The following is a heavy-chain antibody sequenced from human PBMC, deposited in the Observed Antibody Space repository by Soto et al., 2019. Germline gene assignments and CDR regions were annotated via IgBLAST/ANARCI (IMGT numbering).Heavy chain of an antibody. CDR3: TGITWFRGMDG. V-gene: IGHV6-1*01. J-gene: IGHJ6*02. D-gene: IGHD3-10*01. CDR2: TYYKSKWNN. Sequence: PSETLSLTDAISRYSIPRTSAAWNSIQQSPSRGLEWLGRTYYKSKWNNDYALSVKSRITINPDTSKNQFSLHLYSVTPEDTSVYYCTGITWFRGMDGWGQGAQVTLS. CDR1: RYSIPRTSAA.